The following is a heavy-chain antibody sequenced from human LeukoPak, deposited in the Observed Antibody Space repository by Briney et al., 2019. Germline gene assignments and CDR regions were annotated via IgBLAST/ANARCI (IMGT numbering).Heavy chain of an antibody. J-gene: IGHJ4*02. CDR1: GFTFSSYG. CDR2: IRYDGSNK. CDR3: SKDRSAGSSSWYRVDY. D-gene: IGHD6-13*01. Sequence: GGSLRLSCAASGFTFSSYGMHWVRQAPGKGLEWVAFIRYDGSNKYYADSVKGRFTISRDNSKNTLYLQMNSLRAEDTAVYYCSKDRSAGSSSWYRVDYWGQGTLVTVSS. V-gene: IGHV3-30*02.